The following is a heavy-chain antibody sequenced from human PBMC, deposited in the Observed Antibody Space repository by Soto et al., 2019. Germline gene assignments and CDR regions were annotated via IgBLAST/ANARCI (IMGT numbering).Heavy chain of an antibody. CDR3: ARPMYNWNDFYGMDV. Sequence: ASVKVSCKTSGFTFSSYAMHWVRQAPGQRLEWMGWINAGNGNTKYSQKFQGRVTITRDTSASTAYMELSSLRSEDTAVYYCARPMYNWNDFYGMDVWGQGTTVTVSS. J-gene: IGHJ6*02. V-gene: IGHV1-3*01. D-gene: IGHD1-1*01. CDR1: GFTFSSYA. CDR2: INAGNGNT.